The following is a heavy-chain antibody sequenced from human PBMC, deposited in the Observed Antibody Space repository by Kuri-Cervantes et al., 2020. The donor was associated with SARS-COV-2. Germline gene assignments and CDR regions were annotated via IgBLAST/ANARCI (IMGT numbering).Heavy chain of an antibody. CDR1: GFLFSASA. CDR2: ISWNSGSI. Sequence: LSLTCEVSGFLFSASAIHWVRQAPGKGLEWVSGISWNSGSIGYADSVKGRFTISRDNSKNTLYLQMNSLRAEDTAVYYCAKDQGDSYGISYFDYWGQGTLVTVSS. CDR3: AKDQGDSYGISYFDY. V-gene: IGHV3-9*01. J-gene: IGHJ4*02. D-gene: IGHD5-18*01.